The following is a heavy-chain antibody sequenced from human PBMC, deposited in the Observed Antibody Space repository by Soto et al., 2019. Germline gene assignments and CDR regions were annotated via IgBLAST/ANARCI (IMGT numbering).Heavy chain of an antibody. J-gene: IGHJ6*02. Sequence: WVRKAPGKGLEWVANIMQDGSDKYYVDSVKGRFTISRDNAKNSLYLQMTSLRAEDTAVYYCASKRLYFYGLDVWGQGTTVTVSS. V-gene: IGHV3-7*01. CDR3: ASKRLYFYGLDV. CDR2: IMQDGSDK.